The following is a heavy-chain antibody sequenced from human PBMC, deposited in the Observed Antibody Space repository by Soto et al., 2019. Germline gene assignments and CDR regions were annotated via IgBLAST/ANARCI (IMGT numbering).Heavy chain of an antibody. D-gene: IGHD2-21*02. Sequence: PSETLSLTCTVSGGSISSGGYYWSWIRQHPGRGLEWIGYIYYSGSTYYNPSLKSRVTISVDTSKNQFSLKLSSVTAADTAVYYCARGHIVVVTARHKWFDPWGQGTLVTVSS. J-gene: IGHJ5*02. CDR2: IYYSGST. CDR3: ARGHIVVVTARHKWFDP. CDR1: GGSISSGGYY. V-gene: IGHV4-31*03.